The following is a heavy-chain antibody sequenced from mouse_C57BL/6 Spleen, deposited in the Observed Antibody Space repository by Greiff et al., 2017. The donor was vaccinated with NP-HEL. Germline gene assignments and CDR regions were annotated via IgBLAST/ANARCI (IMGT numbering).Heavy chain of an antibody. CDR3: ARVFYYYGSSSDV. V-gene: IGHV3-6*01. D-gene: IGHD1-1*01. J-gene: IGHJ1*03. Sequence: VQLQQSGPGLVKPSQSLSLTCSVTGYSITSGYYWNWIRQFPGNKLEWMGYISYDGSTNYNPSLKNRITITRDTAKNQFFLKLNSVTTEDTATYYCARVFYYYGSSSDVWGTGTTVTVSS. CDR1: GYSITSGYY. CDR2: ISYDGST.